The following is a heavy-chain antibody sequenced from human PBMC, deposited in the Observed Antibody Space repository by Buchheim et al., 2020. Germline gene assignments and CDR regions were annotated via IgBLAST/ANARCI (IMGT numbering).Heavy chain of an antibody. J-gene: IGHJ6*02. D-gene: IGHD2-2*01. CDR2: ISYDGSNK. V-gene: IGHV3-30-3*01. CDR1: GFTFSSYA. CDR3: ARDGGDIVVVPAAMINYYYYGMDV. Sequence: QVQLVESGGGVVQPGRSLRLSCAASGFTFSSYAMHWVRQAPGKGLEWVAVISYDGSNKYYADSVKGRFTISRDNSKNTLYLQMNSLRAEDTAVYYCARDGGDIVVVPAAMINYYYYGMDVWGQGTT.